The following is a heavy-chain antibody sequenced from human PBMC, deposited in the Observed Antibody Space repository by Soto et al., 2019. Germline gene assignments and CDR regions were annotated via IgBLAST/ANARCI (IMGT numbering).Heavy chain of an antibody. CDR2: ISGSGGST. D-gene: IGHD2-2*01. Sequence: GGSLRLSCAASGFTFSSYAMSWVRQAPGKGLEWVSAISGSGGSTYYADSVKGRFTISRDNSKNTLYLLMNSLRAGDTAVFYCAKDDEYCSSTSCYAPVPYYMDVWGKGTTVTVSS. V-gene: IGHV3-23*01. CDR3: AKDDEYCSSTSCYAPVPYYMDV. J-gene: IGHJ6*03. CDR1: GFTFSSYA.